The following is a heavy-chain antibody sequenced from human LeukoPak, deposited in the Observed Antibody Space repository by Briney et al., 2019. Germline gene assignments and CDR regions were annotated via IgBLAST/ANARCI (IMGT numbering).Heavy chain of an antibody. Sequence: SETLSLTCTVSGGSISGYYWSWLRHPPGKGLEYIAYIYYSGSTNYTPSLKSRVTISVDTSKNQFSLKLSSVTAADTAVYYCARLNIIGSSPVHHFDYWGQGTLVTVSS. D-gene: IGHD6-13*01. CDR3: ARLNIIGSSPVHHFDY. J-gene: IGHJ4*02. V-gene: IGHV4-59*08. CDR1: GGSISGYY. CDR2: IYYSGST.